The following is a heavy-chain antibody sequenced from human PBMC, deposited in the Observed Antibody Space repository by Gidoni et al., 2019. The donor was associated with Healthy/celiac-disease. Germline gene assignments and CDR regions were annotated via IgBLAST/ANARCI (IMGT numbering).Heavy chain of an antibody. Sequence: QVQLQESGPGLVKPSEPLSLTCTVSGGSISSYYWSWIRQPAGKGLAWIGRIYTSGSTNYNTSLKSLVTMSVDTSKHQFSLKLSSVTAADTAVYYCARELAGDGYCSGGSCYSAPYYFDYWGQGTLVTVSS. J-gene: IGHJ4*02. D-gene: IGHD2-15*01. CDR2: IYTSGST. CDR1: GGSISSYY. CDR3: ARELAGDGYCSGGSCYSAPYYFDY. V-gene: IGHV4-4*07.